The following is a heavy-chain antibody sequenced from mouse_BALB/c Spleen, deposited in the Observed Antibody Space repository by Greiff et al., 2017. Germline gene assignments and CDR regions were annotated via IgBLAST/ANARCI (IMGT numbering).Heavy chain of an antibody. V-gene: IGHV1-12*01. CDR2: IYPGNGDT. Sequence: QPGAELVKPGASVKMSCKASGYTFTSYNMHWVKQTPGQGLEWIGAIYPGNGDTSYNQKFKGKATLTADKSSSTAYMQLSSLTSEDSAVYYCARGGYFDYWGQGTTLTVSS. CDR1: GYTFTSYN. CDR3: ARGGYFDY. J-gene: IGHJ2*01.